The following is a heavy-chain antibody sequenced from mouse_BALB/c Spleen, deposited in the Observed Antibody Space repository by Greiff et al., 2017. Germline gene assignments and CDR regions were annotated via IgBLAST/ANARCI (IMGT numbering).Heavy chain of an antibody. D-gene: IGHD2-14*01. Sequence: VQLKESGPDLVKPSQSLSLTCTVTGYSITSGYSWHWIRQLPGNKLEWMGYIHYSGSTNYNPSLKSRISITRDTSKNQFFLQLNSVTTEDTATYYCARSGRYDVMDYWGQGTSVTVSS. CDR3: ARSGRYDVMDY. V-gene: IGHV3-1*02. CDR1: GYSITSGYS. J-gene: IGHJ4*01. CDR2: IHYSGST.